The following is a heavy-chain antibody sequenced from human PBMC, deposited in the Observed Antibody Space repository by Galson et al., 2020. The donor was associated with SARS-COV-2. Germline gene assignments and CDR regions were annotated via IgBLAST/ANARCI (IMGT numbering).Heavy chain of an antibody. CDR1: GFSHSTSGMC. D-gene: IGHD3-16*01. J-gene: IGHJ3*02. Sequence: SGPTLVTPTQTLTLTCTFSGFSHSTSGMCVSWIRQPPGKALEWLARLDWHDDKYYSTSLKTRLTISKDTSKNQVVLTMTNMDPVDTATYYCARIHVGATLAFDIWGQGTMVTVSS. CDR2: LDWHDDK. CDR3: ARIHVGATLAFDI. V-gene: IGHV2-70*11.